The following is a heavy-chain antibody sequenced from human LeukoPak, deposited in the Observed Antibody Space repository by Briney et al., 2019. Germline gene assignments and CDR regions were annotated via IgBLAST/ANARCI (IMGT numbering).Heavy chain of an antibody. V-gene: IGHV4-39*01. CDR3: ARRCSSTSCYFDY. J-gene: IGHJ4*02. CDR1: GGSISSSSYY. CDR2: IYYSGST. Sequence: SETLSLTCTVSGGSISSSSYYWGWIRQPPGKGLEWIGSIYYSGSTYYNPSLKSRVTISVDTSKNQFSLKLSSVTAAGTAVYYCARRCSSTSCYFDYWGQGTLVTVSS. D-gene: IGHD2-2*01.